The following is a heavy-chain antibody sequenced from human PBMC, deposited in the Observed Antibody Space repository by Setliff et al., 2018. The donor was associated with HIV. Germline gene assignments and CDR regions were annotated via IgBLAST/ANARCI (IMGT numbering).Heavy chain of an antibody. V-gene: IGHV1-2*02. J-gene: IGHJ3*02. CDR3: ARVPYRSVWFSGGHDAFDI. D-gene: IGHD6-19*01. CDR2: INPNSGGT. Sequence: WASVKVSCKASGYTFTGYYMHWVRQAPGQGLEWMGWINPNSGGTNYARKFQGRVTMTRDTSISTAYMELRSLRSDDTAVYYCARVPYRSVWFSGGHDAFDIWGQGTMVTVSS. CDR1: GYTFTGYY.